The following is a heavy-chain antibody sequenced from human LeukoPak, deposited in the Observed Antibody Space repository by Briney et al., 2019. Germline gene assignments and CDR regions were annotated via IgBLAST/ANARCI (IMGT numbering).Heavy chain of an antibody. CDR3: ARAHNWKYGTFDY. Sequence: GGSLRLSCAASGFTFGNYGMHWVRQAPGKGLEWVAFIRYDGSNKYYTDSVKGRFTISRDNSKNTLYLQVNSLRAEDTAVYYCARAHNWKYGTFDYWGQGTLVTVSS. CDR1: GFTFGNYG. V-gene: IGHV3-30*02. D-gene: IGHD1-7*01. CDR2: IRYDGSNK. J-gene: IGHJ4*02.